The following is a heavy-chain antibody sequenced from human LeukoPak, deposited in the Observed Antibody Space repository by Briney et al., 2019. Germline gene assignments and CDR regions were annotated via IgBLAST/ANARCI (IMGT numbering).Heavy chain of an antibody. CDR2: ISGSGGST. CDR1: GFPFIEYS. Sequence: GGSLRLSCTASGFPFIEYSMNWVRQAPGKGLEWVSAISGSGGSTYYADSVKGRFTISRDNSKNTLYLQMNSLRAEDTAVYYCAKSSLSVPYYYYGMDVWGQGTTVTVSS. V-gene: IGHV3-23*01. CDR3: AKSSLSVPYYYYGMDV. D-gene: IGHD5/OR15-5a*01. J-gene: IGHJ6*02.